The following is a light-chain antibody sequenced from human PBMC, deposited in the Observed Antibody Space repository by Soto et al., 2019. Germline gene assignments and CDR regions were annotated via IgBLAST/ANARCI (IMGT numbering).Light chain of an antibody. V-gene: IGKV3-11*01. Sequence: EIVLTQSPATLSLSPGERATLSCRASQRVSSYLAWYQQQPGQAPRLLIYDASNRATGIPARFSGSGSGTDFTLPICSLEPEELAVYYCQQRSNWPPYTFGQGTKLEIK. J-gene: IGKJ2*01. CDR1: QRVSSY. CDR3: QQRSNWPPYT. CDR2: DAS.